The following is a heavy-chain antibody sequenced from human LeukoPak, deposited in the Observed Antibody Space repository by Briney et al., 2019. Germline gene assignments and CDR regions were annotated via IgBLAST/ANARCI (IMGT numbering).Heavy chain of an antibody. CDR1: GFTFGDYA. Sequence: GGSLRLSCTTSGFTFGDYAMSWVRQAPGTGLEWVGFIKSKDYGGTTECAASVKGRFTISRDDSKSIAYLQMSSLKTEDTAVYYCTRVPAYYYDSSGLHFDYWGQGTLVTVSS. CDR2: IKSKDYGGTT. D-gene: IGHD3-22*01. V-gene: IGHV3-49*04. CDR3: TRVPAYYYDSSGLHFDY. J-gene: IGHJ4*02.